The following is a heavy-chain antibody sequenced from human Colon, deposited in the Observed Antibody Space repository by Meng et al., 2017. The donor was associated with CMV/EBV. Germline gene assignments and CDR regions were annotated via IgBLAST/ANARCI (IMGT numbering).Heavy chain of an antibody. J-gene: IGHJ5*02. D-gene: IGHD2-15*01. CDR2: VQYDGTNT. CDR3: ARSCSGGSCYEWFDP. V-gene: IGHV3-30*03. Sequence: SGFSFSSYGMHWVRQSPGRGLECVAFVQYDGTNTKYADSVKGRFTISKDNSKNTLYLEMNSLRSEDSVVYYCARSCSGGSCYEWFDPWGQGTLVTVSS. CDR1: GFSFSSYG.